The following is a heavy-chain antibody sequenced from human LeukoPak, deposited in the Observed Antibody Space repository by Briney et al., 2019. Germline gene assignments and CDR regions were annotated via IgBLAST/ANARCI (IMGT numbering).Heavy chain of an antibody. CDR1: GFTFRSYG. CDR3: AKDNRRWSLDY. J-gene: IGHJ4*02. Sequence: PGGSLRLSCAASGFTFRSYGIHWVRQAPGKGLEWVALISDDGRKKYYTDSVKGRFTISRDDSRNTVDLQMNSLRAEDTAMYYCAKDNRRWSLDYWGQGTLVTVSS. D-gene: IGHD2-15*01. CDR2: ISDDGRKK. V-gene: IGHV3-30*02.